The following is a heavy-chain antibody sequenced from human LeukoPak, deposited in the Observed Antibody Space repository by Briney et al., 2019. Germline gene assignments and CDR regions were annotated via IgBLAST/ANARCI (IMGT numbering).Heavy chain of an antibody. Sequence: GGSLRLSCAASGFTFSSYWMHWVRQAPGKGLVWVSRINSDGSSTNYADSVKGRFTISRDNAKNTLSLQMNSLRAEDTAVYYCVRDVTAGPFDYWGQGTLVTVTS. D-gene: IGHD6-19*01. CDR1: GFTFSSYW. J-gene: IGHJ4*02. CDR2: INSDGSST. CDR3: VRDVTAGPFDY. V-gene: IGHV3-74*01.